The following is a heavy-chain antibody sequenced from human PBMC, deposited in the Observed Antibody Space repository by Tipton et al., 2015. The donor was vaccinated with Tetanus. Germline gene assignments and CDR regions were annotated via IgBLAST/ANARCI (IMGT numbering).Heavy chain of an antibody. D-gene: IGHD1-14*01. V-gene: IGHV3-48*02. CDR3: AGRTRELHYYFDY. J-gene: IGHJ4*02. CDR2: ISSSSSTI. Sequence: SLRLSCAASGFTFSSYSMNWVRQAPGKGLEWVSYISSSSSTIYYADSVKGRFTISRDNAKNSLYLQMNSLRDEDTAVYYCAGRTRELHYYFDYCGQGTLVPVSS. CDR1: GFTFSSYS.